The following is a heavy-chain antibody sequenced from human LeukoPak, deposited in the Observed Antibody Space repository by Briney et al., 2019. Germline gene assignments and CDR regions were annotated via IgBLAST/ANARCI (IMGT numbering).Heavy chain of an antibody. J-gene: IGHJ4*02. CDR2: ISSSGAYT. Sequence: PGGSLRLSCAASGFTFSSYAMSWVRQAPGKGLEWVSRISSSGAYTSYADSVKGRFTISRDNSKSTLCLQMNSLRAEDTAVYYCARDYYGSGSYYRGGFWGQGTLVTVSS. D-gene: IGHD3-10*01. CDR3: ARDYYGSGSYYRGGF. CDR1: GFTFSSYA. V-gene: IGHV3-23*01.